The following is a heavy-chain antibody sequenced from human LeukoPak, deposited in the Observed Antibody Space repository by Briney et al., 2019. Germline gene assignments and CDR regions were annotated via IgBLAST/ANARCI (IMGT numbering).Heavy chain of an antibody. CDR3: ARAQLPDSSGYQLDY. CDR2: ISYDGSNK. CDR1: GFTFSSYG. V-gene: IGHV3-30*03. D-gene: IGHD3-22*01. Sequence: GRSLRLSCAASGFTFSSYGMHWVRQAPGKGLEWVAVISYDGSNKYYADSVKGRFTISRDNSKNTLYLQMNSLRAEDTAVYYCARAQLPDSSGYQLDYWGQGTLVTVSS. J-gene: IGHJ4*02.